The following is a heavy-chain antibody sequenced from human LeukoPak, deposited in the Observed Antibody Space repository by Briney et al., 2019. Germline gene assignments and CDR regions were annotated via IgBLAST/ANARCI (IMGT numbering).Heavy chain of an antibody. CDR1: GYTLTELS. CDR3: ARGTPYCSSASCYNY. J-gene: IGHJ4*02. Sequence: GASVKVSCKVSGYTLTELSMHWVRQAPGKGLEWMGGFDPEDGETIYAQKFQGRVTMTEDTSTDTAYMELSSLRSEDTAVYYCARGTPYCSSASCYNYWGQGSLVTVSS. D-gene: IGHD2-2*02. V-gene: IGHV1-24*01. CDR2: FDPEDGET.